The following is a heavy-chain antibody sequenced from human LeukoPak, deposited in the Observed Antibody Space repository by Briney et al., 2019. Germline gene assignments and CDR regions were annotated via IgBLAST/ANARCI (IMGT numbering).Heavy chain of an antibody. CDR1: GGSISSYY. J-gene: IGHJ2*01. D-gene: IGHD6-19*01. Sequence: SETLSLTCTVSGGSISSYYWSWIRQPPGKGLERIGYIYYSGSTDYNPSLKSRVTISVDTSKNQFSLKLSSVTAADTAVYYCARSGIAVAGTSRYFDLWGRGTLVTVSS. CDR3: ARSGIAVAGTSRYFDL. CDR2: IYYSGST. V-gene: IGHV4-59*08.